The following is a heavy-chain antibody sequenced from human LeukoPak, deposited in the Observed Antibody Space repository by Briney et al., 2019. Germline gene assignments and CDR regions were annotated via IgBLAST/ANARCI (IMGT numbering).Heavy chain of an antibody. J-gene: IGHJ3*02. Sequence: GASVKVSCKASGYSFSSHGISWVRQAPGQGLEWMGWISAYNGNTNYAQKLQGRVTMTTDTSTSTAYMELSSLRSEDTAVYYCARGTQGMGNAFDIWGQGTMVTVSS. CDR3: ARGTQGMGNAFDI. CDR2: ISAYNGNT. V-gene: IGHV1-18*01. CDR1: GYSFSSHG. D-gene: IGHD1-14*01.